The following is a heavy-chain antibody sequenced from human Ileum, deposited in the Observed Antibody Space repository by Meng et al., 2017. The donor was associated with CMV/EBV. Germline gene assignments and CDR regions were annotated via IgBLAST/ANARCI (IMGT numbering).Heavy chain of an antibody. CDR2: IGVGGDT. CDR1: GFTFSRYD. J-gene: IGHJ4*02. Sequence: AAGFTFSRYDLHWVRQPTGKGLEWVSAIGVGGDTYYAGSVKGRFTISRENAENSLYLQMNSLTAGDTAVYFCARGGFSWATQLFDSWGRGTLVTVSS. CDR3: ARGGFSWATQLFDS. V-gene: IGHV3-13*01. D-gene: IGHD2-15*01.